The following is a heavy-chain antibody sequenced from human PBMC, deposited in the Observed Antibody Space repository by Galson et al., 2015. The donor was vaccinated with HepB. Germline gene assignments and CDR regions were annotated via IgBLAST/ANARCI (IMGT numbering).Heavy chain of an antibody. V-gene: IGHV3-74*01. J-gene: IGHJ4*02. Sequence: FLRLSCAASGFTFSSYWMHWVRQAPGKGLVWVSRIISDGSTTNYADSVKGRFTISRDNVKNTLYLQMNSLRAEDTAVYYCARGVTVATISPFGYWGQGTLVTVSS. D-gene: IGHD5-24*01. CDR1: GFTFSSYW. CDR2: IISDGSTT. CDR3: ARGVTVATISPFGY.